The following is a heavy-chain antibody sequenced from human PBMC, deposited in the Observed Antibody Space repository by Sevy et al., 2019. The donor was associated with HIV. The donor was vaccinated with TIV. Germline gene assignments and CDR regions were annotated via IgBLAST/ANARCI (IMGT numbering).Heavy chain of an antibody. CDR1: GFAFDEYS. CDR2: LSFGCGQI. J-gene: IGHJ4*02. Sequence: GGSLRLSCAASGFAFDEYSMSWIRQAPGKGLEWVATLSFGCGQINYADSVKGRFTISRVNSKNSFYLQMDNLRVEDTALYYCAREGCSRPHDYWGQGTRVTVSS. CDR3: AREGCSRPHDY. V-gene: IGHV3-23*01. D-gene: IGHD2-8*01.